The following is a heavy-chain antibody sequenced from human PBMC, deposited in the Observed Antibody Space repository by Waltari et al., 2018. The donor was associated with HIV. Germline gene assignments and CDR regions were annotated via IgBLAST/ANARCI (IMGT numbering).Heavy chain of an antibody. CDR3: ARIKPVGAVAGPFDY. J-gene: IGHJ4*02. Sequence: QVHLQESGPGLVKPSETLSLTCTVSGGSISTYYWSWIRQSPGKGLEWIGYIYYSGSTNYHAPLQSRVTISVGTSKNQFSLKLNSVTAADTAVYYCARIKPVGAVAGPFDYWGQGTLVTVSS. D-gene: IGHD6-19*01. CDR2: IYYSGST. CDR1: GGSISTYY. V-gene: IGHV4-59*01.